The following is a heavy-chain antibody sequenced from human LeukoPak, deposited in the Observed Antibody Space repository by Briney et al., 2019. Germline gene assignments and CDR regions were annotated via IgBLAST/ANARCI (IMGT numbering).Heavy chain of an antibody. Sequence: SETLSLICTVSGVSISTYYWNWFRKSPGKGLEWIGFMQINGNNNYNPSLRSRVTIVLDTSKNQFSLELSSVSVADTSIYYCAIYGQHTYGRYFAHWGQGILVTVSS. CDR1: GVSISTYY. V-gene: IGHV4-59*03. CDR3: AIYGQHTYGRYFAH. D-gene: IGHD3-9*01. J-gene: IGHJ4*02. CDR2: MQINGNN.